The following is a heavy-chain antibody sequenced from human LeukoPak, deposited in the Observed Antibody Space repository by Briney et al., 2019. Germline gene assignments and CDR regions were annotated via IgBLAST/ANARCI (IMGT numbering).Heavy chain of an antibody. J-gene: IGHJ3*02. CDR1: GFTVSSNY. Sequence: PGGSLRLSCAASGFTVSSNYMSWVRQAPGKGLEWVSVIYSGGSTYYADSVKGRFTISRDNSKNTLYLQMNSLRAEDTAVYYCARGVKWLGNAFDIWGQGTMVTVSS. CDR2: IYSGGST. D-gene: IGHD3-22*01. CDR3: ARGVKWLGNAFDI. V-gene: IGHV3-66*01.